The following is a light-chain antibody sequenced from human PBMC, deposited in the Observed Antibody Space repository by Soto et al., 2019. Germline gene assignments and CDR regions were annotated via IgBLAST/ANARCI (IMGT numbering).Light chain of an antibody. CDR1: SSDIGGSKY. CDR2: EVT. CDR3: NSYTTLSNRV. Sequence: QSALTQPASLSGSPGQSITISCTGTSSDIGGSKYVSWYQQHPGKAPKLLIYEVTNRPSGVSDRFSGSKSGNTASLTISGLQAEDEANYYCNSYTTLSNRVFGTGTKLTVL. V-gene: IGLV2-14*01. J-gene: IGLJ1*01.